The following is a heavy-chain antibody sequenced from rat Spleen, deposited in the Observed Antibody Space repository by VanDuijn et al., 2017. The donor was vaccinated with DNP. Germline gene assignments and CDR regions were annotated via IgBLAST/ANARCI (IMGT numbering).Heavy chain of an antibody. D-gene: IGHD1-10*01. V-gene: IGHV2S12*01. CDR2: ISSGGST. J-gene: IGHJ2*01. CDR1: GFSLTSYG. CDR3: TRDNNFDYFDY. Sequence: QVQLKESGPGLVQPSQTLSLTCTVSGFSLTSYGVSWVRQPPGKGLEWIAAISSGGSTYYNSALKSRLSISRDTSKSQVFLKMNSLQTEDTAIYFCTRDNNFDYFDYWGQGVMVTVSS.